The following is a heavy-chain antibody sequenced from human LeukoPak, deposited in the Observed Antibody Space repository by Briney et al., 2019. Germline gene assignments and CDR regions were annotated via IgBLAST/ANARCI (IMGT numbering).Heavy chain of an antibody. V-gene: IGHV3-33*01. D-gene: IGHD4-11*01. J-gene: IGHJ4*01. CDR1: GFTFSRYG. CDR2: IWSDGSNR. CDR3: ARDAQRGFDYSNSLKY. Sequence: GGSLRLSCEASGFTFSRYGMHWVRQAPGKGLEWVAVIWSDGSNRFYAGSVKGRFTISRDNSQNTVFLQMNSLRAEDTAMYYCARDAQRGFDYSNSLKYWGHGILVTVSS.